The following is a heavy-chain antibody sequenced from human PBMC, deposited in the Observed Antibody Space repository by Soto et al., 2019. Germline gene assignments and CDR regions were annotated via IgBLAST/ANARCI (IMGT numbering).Heavy chain of an antibody. CDR3: ARKYSSGWSTHYFDY. V-gene: IGHV4-59*02. CDR2: IYYSGHT. CDR1: GVSVSSYY. J-gene: IGHJ4*02. Sequence: SETLSLTCTVSGVSVSSYYWSWIRQPPGKGLEWLAYIYYSGHTNYNPSLKSRAKISVDTSKNQFSLNLTSLTAADTAVYYCARKYSSGWSTHYFDYWRQGTLVTVSS. D-gene: IGHD6-19*01.